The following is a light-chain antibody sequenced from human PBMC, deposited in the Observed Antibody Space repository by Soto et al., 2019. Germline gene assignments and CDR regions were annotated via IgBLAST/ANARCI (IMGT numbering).Light chain of an antibody. J-gene: IGKJ4*01. CDR1: QSVSSN. Sequence: EIVMTQSPATLSVSPGERATLSCRASQSVSSNLAWYQQTPGQAPRLLIYGASTRATGIPARFSGSGSGTEFTLTISSLQSEDFAVYYWQQYNNGPLTFGGGTKVESK. V-gene: IGKV3-15*01. CDR3: QQYNNGPLT. CDR2: GAS.